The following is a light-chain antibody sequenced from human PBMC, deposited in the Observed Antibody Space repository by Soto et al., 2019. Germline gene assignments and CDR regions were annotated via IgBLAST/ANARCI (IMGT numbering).Light chain of an antibody. CDR2: EVS. J-gene: IGLJ2*01. CDR1: SSDVGGYNY. Sequence: QSVLTQPPSASGSPGQSVTISCTGTSSDVGGYNYVSWYQQHPGKAPKLMIYEVSKRPSGVPDRFSGSKSGNTASLTVSGLQAEDEADYYCSSYADSNNGGVFGGGTKLTVL. CDR3: SSYADSNNGGV. V-gene: IGLV2-8*01.